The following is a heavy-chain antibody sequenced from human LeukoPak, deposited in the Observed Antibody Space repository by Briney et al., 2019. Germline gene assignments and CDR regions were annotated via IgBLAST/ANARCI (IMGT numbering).Heavy chain of an antibody. J-gene: IGHJ4*02. Sequence: GASVKVSCKASGYSFTNYYLHWVRQAPGQGLEWMGIINPSGGSTSYAQKFQGRVTMTRDTSTSTVYMELSSLRSEDTAVYYCARQGIRGDFDYWGQGTLVTVSS. CDR3: ARQGIRGDFDY. D-gene: IGHD3-10*01. CDR1: GYSFTNYY. V-gene: IGHV1-46*01. CDR2: INPSGGST.